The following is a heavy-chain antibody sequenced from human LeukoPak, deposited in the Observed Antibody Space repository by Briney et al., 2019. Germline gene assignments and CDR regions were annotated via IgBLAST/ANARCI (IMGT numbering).Heavy chain of an antibody. J-gene: IGHJ5*02. CDR2: IYTSGST. Sequence: PSETLSLTCSVSGGSISSYYWNWIRQPAGKGLEWIGRIYTSGSTNYNPSLKSRVTMSVDTSKNQFSLKLSSVTAADTAVYYCARDLGSSSWYRVSWFDPWGQGTLVTVSS. CDR3: ARDLGSSSWYRVSWFDP. V-gene: IGHV4-4*07. CDR1: GGSISSYY. D-gene: IGHD6-13*01.